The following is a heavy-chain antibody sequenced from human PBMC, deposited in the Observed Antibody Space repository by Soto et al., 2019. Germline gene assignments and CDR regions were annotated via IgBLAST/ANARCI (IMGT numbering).Heavy chain of an antibody. J-gene: IGHJ6*02. D-gene: IGHD2-21*02. CDR1: GGSISGYY. V-gene: IGHV4-59*01. CDR3: ARDLWGYCGTDCYPLDV. CDR2: MYNTGST. Sequence: QVQLQESGPGLVKPSETLSLTCTVSGGSISGYYWSWIRQPPGKGLEWIGYMYNTGSTVYNPSFKXRXTXSXXTSKNRFSLKRNSVTAADTAVYYCARDLWGYCGTDCYPLDVWGQGTTVTVSS.